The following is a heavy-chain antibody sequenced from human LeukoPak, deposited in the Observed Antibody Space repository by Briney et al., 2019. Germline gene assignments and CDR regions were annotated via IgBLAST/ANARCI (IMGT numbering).Heavy chain of an antibody. CDR1: GGSISSSSYY. D-gene: IGHD3-10*01. CDR3: ARVGPRYLGYFDY. Sequence: SETLSLTCTVSGGSISSSSYYWSWIRQPAGKGLEWIGRIYTSGSTNYNPSLKSRVTISVDTSKNQFSLKLSSVTAADTAVYYCARVGPRYLGYFDYWGQGTLVTVSS. J-gene: IGHJ4*02. CDR2: IYTSGST. V-gene: IGHV4-61*02.